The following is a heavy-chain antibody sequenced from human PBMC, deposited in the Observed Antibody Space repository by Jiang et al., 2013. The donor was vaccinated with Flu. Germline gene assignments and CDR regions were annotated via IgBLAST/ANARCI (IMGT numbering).Heavy chain of an antibody. D-gene: IGHD3-22*01. CDR1: GGSLSSYY. J-gene: IGHJ3*02. Sequence: LLKPSETLSLTCAVSGGSLSSYYWSWIRQPPGKGLDWIGYIYYSGSTNYNPSLKSRVTISLDTSKNQFSLKLSSVTAADTAVYYCARTPLTAYYDSSGSDALDIWGQGITVTVSS. CDR2: IYYSGST. V-gene: IGHV4-59*01. CDR3: ARTPLTAYYDSSGSDALDI.